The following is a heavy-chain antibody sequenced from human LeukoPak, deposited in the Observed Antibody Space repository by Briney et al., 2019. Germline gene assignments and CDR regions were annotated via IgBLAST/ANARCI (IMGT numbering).Heavy chain of an antibody. V-gene: IGHV3-74*01. CDR1: GFTFSNYW. D-gene: IGHD3-16*01. Sequence: PRGSLRLSCAASGFTFSNYWVHWVRQAPGTGLVWVSRINTDGSITNYADSVKGRFTVSRDNAKNTVYLQMNSLRAEDTALYYCARDETRPYNYYMDVWGKGTTVTVSS. J-gene: IGHJ6*03. CDR2: INTDGSIT. CDR3: ARDETRPYNYYMDV.